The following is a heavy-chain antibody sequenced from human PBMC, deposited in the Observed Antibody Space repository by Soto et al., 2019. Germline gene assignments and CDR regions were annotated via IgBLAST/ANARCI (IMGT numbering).Heavy chain of an antibody. D-gene: IGHD3-10*01. CDR2: ISYSGST. CDR3: VRSYGSGNYYGVPSNWFDP. J-gene: IGHJ5*02. Sequence: SETLSLTCTVSGGSIRSDSYYWGWIRQSPEKGLEWIASISYSGSTYYNPTLKSRLIISVDTSKSQFSLKLSSVTAADTAVYYCVRSYGSGNYYGVPSNWFDPWGQGTLVTVS. CDR1: GGSIRSDSYY. V-gene: IGHV4-39*01.